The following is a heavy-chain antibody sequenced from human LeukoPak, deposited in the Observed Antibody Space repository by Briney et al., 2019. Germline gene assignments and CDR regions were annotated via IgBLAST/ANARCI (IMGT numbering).Heavy chain of an antibody. CDR3: ARGPPRGYFDY. J-gene: IGHJ4*02. CDR1: GGSISSYY. CDR2: IYYSGST. D-gene: IGHD6-6*01. V-gene: IGHV4-59*06. Sequence: SETLSLTCTVSGGSISSYYWSWIRQHPGKGLEWIGYIYYSGSTYYNPSLKSRVTISVDTSKNQFSLKLSSVTAADTAVYYCARGPPRGYFDYWGQGTLVTVSS.